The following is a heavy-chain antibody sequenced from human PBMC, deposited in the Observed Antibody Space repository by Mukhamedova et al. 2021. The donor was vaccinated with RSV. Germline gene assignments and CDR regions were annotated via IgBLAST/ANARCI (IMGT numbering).Heavy chain of an antibody. J-gene: IGHJ5*02. Sequence: SYGMHWVRQAPGKGLEWVAVISYDGSNKYYADSVKGRFTISRDNSKNTLYLQMNSLRAEDTAVYYCAKDRGGFDPWGQGTLVTVS. CDR1: SYG. CDR3: AKDRGGFDP. CDR2: ISYDGSNK. V-gene: IGHV3-30*18.